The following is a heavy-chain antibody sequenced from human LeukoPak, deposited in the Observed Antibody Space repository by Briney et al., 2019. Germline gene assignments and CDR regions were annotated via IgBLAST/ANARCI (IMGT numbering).Heavy chain of an antibody. CDR3: ARGNNHYYHSNSGSSWFDP. V-gene: IGHV4-34*01. D-gene: IGHD3-22*01. J-gene: IGHJ5*02. CDR2: INHSGST. Sequence: PSETLSLTCAVYGGSFSGYYWSWIRQPPGKGLERIGEINHSGSTNYNPSLKSRVTISVDTSKNQFSLKLSSVTAADTAVYYCARGNNHYYHSNSGSSWFDPWGQGTLVTVSS. CDR1: GGSFSGYY.